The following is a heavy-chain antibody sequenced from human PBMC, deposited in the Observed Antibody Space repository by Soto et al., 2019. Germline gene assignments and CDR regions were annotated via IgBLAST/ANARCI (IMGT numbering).Heavy chain of an antibody. Sequence: PSETLSLTCAVYGGSFSGYYWSWIRQPPGKGLEWIGEINHSGSTNYNPSLKSRVTISVDTSKNQFSLKLSSVTAADTAVYYCARDKKQQRSPVYYYYVMDFSGQGSSVTVSS. CDR3: ARDKKQQRSPVYYYYVMDF. D-gene: IGHD6-13*01. CDR1: GGSFSGYY. J-gene: IGHJ6*02. V-gene: IGHV4-34*01. CDR2: INHSGST.